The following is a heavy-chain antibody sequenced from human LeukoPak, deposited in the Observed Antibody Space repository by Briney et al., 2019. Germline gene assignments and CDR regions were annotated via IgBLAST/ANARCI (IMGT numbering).Heavy chain of an antibody. V-gene: IGHV3-21*01. CDR1: GFTFGSYS. CDR2: ISSSSSYI. D-gene: IGHD3-10*01. CDR3: ARDFHYYGSGSYWFDP. J-gene: IGHJ5*02. Sequence: PGGSLRLSCAASGFTFGSYSMNWVRQAPGKGLEWVSSISSSSSYIYYADSVKGRFTISRDNAKNSLYLQMNSLRAEDTAVYYCARDFHYYGSGSYWFDPWGQGTLVTVSS.